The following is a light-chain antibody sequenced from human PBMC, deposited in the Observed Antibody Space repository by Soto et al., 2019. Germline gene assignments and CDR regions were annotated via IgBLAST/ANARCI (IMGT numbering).Light chain of an antibody. CDR1: QSISSFY. CDR3: QQYDGSPRT. Sequence: EIVLTQSPGTLSLSPGERATLSCRASQSISSFYLAWYQQTPGQAPRLLIYDASSRAAGIPDRFSGGGSGTDFTLTISRLEPEDFGVYYCQQYDGSPRTFGQGTKVEIK. J-gene: IGKJ1*01. CDR2: DAS. V-gene: IGKV3-20*01.